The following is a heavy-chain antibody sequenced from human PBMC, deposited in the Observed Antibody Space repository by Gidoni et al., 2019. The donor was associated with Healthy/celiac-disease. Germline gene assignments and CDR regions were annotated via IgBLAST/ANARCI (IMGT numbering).Heavy chain of an antibody. D-gene: IGHD1-7*01. CDR2: IRSKAYGGTT. J-gene: IGHJ4*02. Sequence: EVQLVESGGGLVQPGRSLRLSCTASGFTFGDYAMSWFRQAPGKGLEWVGFIRSKAYGGTTEYAASVKGRFTISRDDSKSIAYLQMNSLKTEDTAVYYCTPYAGKKLELWYFDYWGQGTLVTVSS. CDR1: GFTFGDYA. V-gene: IGHV3-49*03. CDR3: TPYAGKKLELWYFDY.